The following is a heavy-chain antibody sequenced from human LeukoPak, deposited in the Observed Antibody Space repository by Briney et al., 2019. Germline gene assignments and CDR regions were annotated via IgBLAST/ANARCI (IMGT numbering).Heavy chain of an antibody. D-gene: IGHD3-3*01. CDR1: GFTFSSYA. Sequence: GGSLRLSCAASGFTFSSYAMHWVRPAPGKGLEWVAVISYDGSNKYYADSVKGRFTISRDNSKNTLYLQMNSLRAEDTAVYYCARVAFGAFDIWGQGTMVTVSS. V-gene: IGHV3-30-3*01. CDR3: ARVAFGAFDI. CDR2: ISYDGSNK. J-gene: IGHJ3*02.